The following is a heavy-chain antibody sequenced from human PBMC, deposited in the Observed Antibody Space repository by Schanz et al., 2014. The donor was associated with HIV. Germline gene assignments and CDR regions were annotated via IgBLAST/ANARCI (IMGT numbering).Heavy chain of an antibody. CDR2: IYQSGGT. D-gene: IGHD3-3*01. CDR1: GGSFSGHY. J-gene: IGHJ4*02. CDR3: GRGTDDFPPDS. Sequence: QVQVQQTGAGLLKPSETLTLTCVVYGGSFSGHYWSWIRQSPGKGLEWIGEIYQSGGTDYSPSFKSRITMSLDTSKNRVAVNVGFVTAADTAVYYCGRGTDDFPPDSWGQGTQVIVSS. V-gene: IGHV4-34*01.